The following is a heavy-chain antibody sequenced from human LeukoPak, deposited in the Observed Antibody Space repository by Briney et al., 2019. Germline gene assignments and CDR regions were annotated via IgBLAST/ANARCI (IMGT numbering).Heavy chain of an antibody. CDR2: MNPNSGNT. Sequence: ASVKVSCKASGYTFTSYDINWVRQATGQGLEWMGWMNPNSGNTGYAQKFQGRVTMTRNTSISTAYMELGSLRSEDTAVYYCAIWGVVVVPAAVSYYYYMDVWGKGTTVTISS. J-gene: IGHJ6*03. CDR3: AIWGVVVVPAAVSYYYYMDV. D-gene: IGHD2-2*01. V-gene: IGHV1-8*01. CDR1: GYTFTSYD.